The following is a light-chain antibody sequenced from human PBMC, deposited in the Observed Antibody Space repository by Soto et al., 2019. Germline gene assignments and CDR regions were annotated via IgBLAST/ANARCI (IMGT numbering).Light chain of an antibody. J-gene: IGKJ1*01. CDR2: GAS. CDR3: QQYVGSLWT. Sequence: DIVMTQSPGTLSLSAGERATLSCRASQSISNNFLAWCQKTPGHAPRLLIYGASTRATGIPDRFSGGGSGTEFTLTISRLEPEDFAVYYCQQYVGSLWTFGQGTKLEI. V-gene: IGKV3-20*01. CDR1: QSISNNF.